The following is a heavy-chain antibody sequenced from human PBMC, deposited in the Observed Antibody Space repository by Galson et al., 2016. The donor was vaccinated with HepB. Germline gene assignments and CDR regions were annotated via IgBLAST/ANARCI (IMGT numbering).Heavy chain of an antibody. CDR3: ARGSVPRRYDILTYYFSWAWFDY. V-gene: IGHV3-11*06. Sequence: SLRLSCAASGFTFSDYYMTWVRQAPGKGLEWISYISSSSSYTDYGDSVKGRFTISRDNAKNSLYLQMNSLRADDTAVYYCARGSVPRRYDILTYYFSWAWFDYWGQGTLVTVSS. D-gene: IGHD3-9*01. J-gene: IGHJ5*01. CDR1: GFTFSDYY. CDR2: ISSSSSYT.